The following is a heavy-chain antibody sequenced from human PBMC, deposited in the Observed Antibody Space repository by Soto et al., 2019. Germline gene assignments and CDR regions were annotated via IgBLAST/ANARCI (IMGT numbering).Heavy chain of an antibody. CDR2: ISYDGSNK. Sequence: GGSQRLSCAASGFTFISYGMHWVRQAPGKGLEWVAVISYDGSNKYYADSVKGRFTISRDNSKNTLYLQMNSLRAEDTAVYYCAKDRVTMIVVVTYGMDVWGQGTTVTVSS. D-gene: IGHD3-22*01. CDR1: GFTFISYG. CDR3: AKDRVTMIVVVTYGMDV. J-gene: IGHJ6*02. V-gene: IGHV3-30*18.